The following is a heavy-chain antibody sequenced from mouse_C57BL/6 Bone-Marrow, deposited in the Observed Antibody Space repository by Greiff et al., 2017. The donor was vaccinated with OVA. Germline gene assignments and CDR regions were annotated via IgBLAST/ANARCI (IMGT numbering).Heavy chain of an antibody. CDR1: GFNIKDDY. CDR2: IDPENGDT. Sequence: EVQLQQSGAELVRPGASVKLSCTASGFNIKDDYMHWVKQRPEQGLEWIGWIDPENGDTEYASKFQGKANITSVLSSNPAYLQLSTLTSEDTAVYYCTTEGYSNYGAWFAYWGQGTLVTVSA. CDR3: TTEGYSNYGAWFAY. V-gene: IGHV14-4*01. D-gene: IGHD2-5*01. J-gene: IGHJ3*01.